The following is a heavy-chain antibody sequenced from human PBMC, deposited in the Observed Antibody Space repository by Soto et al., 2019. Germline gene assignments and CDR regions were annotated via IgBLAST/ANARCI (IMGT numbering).Heavy chain of an antibody. D-gene: IGHD2-15*01. CDR3: ARLLSIHCGSRGCYSAEDIQL. CDR2: IHFSKGT. J-gene: IGHJ1*01. CDR1: GGSISNYF. Sequence: SETLSLTYTICGGSISNYFWTWIRQSPGKGLEWIGYIHFSKGTDFNRSLPSRLSMSVAASKNQISLKLSPVTAADTAVYYCARLLSIHCGSRGCYSAEDIQLWGQGTLVTVSS. V-gene: IGHV4-59*08.